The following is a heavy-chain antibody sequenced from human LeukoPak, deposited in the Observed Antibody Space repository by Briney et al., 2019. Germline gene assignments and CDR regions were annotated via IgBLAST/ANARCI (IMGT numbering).Heavy chain of an antibody. V-gene: IGHV3-48*04. CDR2: ISSSGSTI. CDR1: GFTFSSYT. D-gene: IGHD3-16*01. J-gene: IGHJ6*02. CDR3: ARGYYGLDV. Sequence: GGSLRLSCAASGFTFSSYTMNWVRQAPGKGLEWLSYISSSGSTIYYADSVKGRFTISRDNAKNSLYLQMNSLRAEDTAVYHCARGYYGLDVWGQGTTVTVSS.